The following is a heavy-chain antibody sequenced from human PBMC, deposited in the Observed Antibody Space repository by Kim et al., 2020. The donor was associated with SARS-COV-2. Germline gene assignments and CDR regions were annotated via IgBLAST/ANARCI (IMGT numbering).Heavy chain of an antibody. D-gene: IGHD1-26*01. CDR1: GGSFSSSSYY. J-gene: IGHJ4*02. Sequence: SETLSLTCTASGGSFSSSSYYWGWIRQPPGKGLEWIGSIYFSGSAYYNPSLKSRVTISVDTSKNQFSLKLNSVTAADTAVYYCARFHSGSSDFWGQGTLVTVSS. CDR3: ARFHSGSSDF. V-gene: IGHV4-39*01. CDR2: IYFSGSA.